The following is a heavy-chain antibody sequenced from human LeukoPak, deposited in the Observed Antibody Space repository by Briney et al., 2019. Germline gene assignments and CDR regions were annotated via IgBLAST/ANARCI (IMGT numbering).Heavy chain of an antibody. Sequence: GASVKVSCKASGYTFTSYGINWVRQAPGQGLEWMGWINPNSGGTNYAQKFQGRVTMTRDTSISTAYMELSRLRSDDTAVYYCARVQYYYGSGGPPYDYWGQGALVTVSS. CDR2: INPNSGGT. CDR3: ARVQYYYGSGGPPYDY. V-gene: IGHV1-2*02. D-gene: IGHD3-10*01. CDR1: GYTFTSYG. J-gene: IGHJ4*02.